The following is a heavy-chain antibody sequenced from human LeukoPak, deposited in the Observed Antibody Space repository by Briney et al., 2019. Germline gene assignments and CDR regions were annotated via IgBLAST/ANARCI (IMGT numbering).Heavy chain of an antibody. J-gene: IGHJ4*02. Sequence: GGSLRLSCAASGFTFSSYSMNWVRQAPGKGLEWVSSISSSSSYMYYADSVKGRFTISRDNAKNSLYLQMNSLRAEDTAVYYCARPRGYSYGPSDYWGQGTLVTVSS. CDR3: ARPRGYSYGPSDY. CDR1: GFTFSSYS. V-gene: IGHV3-21*01. D-gene: IGHD5-18*01. CDR2: ISSSSSYM.